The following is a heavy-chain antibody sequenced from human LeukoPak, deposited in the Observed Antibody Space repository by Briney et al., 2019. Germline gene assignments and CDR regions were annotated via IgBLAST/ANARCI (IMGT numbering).Heavy chain of an antibody. D-gene: IGHD2-21*02. CDR1: GFTFSNYA. V-gene: IGHV3-23*01. Sequence: GGSLRLSCAASGFTFSNYAMAWVRQAPGKGLEWISAISSGGGSTFYADSVKGRFTISRDNSKNTLYLQMNSLRAEDTAVYYCARDQNLQTIVVVTAIEYYMDVWGKGTTVTVSS. CDR3: ARDQNLQTIVVVTAIEYYMDV. J-gene: IGHJ6*03. CDR2: ISSGGGST.